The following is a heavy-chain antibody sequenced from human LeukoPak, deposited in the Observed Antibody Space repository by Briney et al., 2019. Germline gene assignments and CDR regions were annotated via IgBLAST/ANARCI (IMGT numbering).Heavy chain of an antibody. Sequence: GGSLRLSCAASGFTFSSYSMNWVRQAPGKGLEWVSSISSSSSYIYYADSVKGRFTISRDNAKNSLYLQMNSLRAEDTAVYYCARDRITMVRGFDYWGQGTLVTVSS. J-gene: IGHJ4*02. V-gene: IGHV3-21*01. CDR2: ISSSSSYI. CDR3: ARDRITMVRGFDY. CDR1: GFTFSSYS. D-gene: IGHD3-10*01.